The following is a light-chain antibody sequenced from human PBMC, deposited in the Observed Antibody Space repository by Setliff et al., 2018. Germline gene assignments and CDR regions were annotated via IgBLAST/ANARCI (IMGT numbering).Light chain of an antibody. V-gene: IGLV2-11*01. CDR1: SSDVGGYNY. CDR2: DVS. Sequence: QSVLTQPRSVSGPPGQSVTISCTGTSSDVGGYNYVSWYQQSPGKVPKLIIYDVSNRPSGVPDRFSGSKSGNTASLTISGLQAEDEADYYCSSHAGSSVVFGGGTKVTVL. J-gene: IGLJ2*01. CDR3: SSHAGSSVV.